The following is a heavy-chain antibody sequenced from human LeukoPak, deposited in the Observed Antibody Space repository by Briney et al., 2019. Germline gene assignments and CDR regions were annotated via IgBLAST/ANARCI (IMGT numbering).Heavy chain of an antibody. V-gene: IGHV3-7*01. CDR2: IKQDGSDK. Sequence: GGSLRLSCAASGFTFSDYWMSWVRQAPARGPEWEANIKQDGSDKYYVDSVKGRFTISRDNAKNALYLQMNSLRAEDTAVYYCARGEFAWIQGSYGMNVWGQGTTVTVSS. CDR3: ARGEFAWIQGSYGMNV. D-gene: IGHD5-18*01. CDR1: GFTFSDYW. J-gene: IGHJ6*02.